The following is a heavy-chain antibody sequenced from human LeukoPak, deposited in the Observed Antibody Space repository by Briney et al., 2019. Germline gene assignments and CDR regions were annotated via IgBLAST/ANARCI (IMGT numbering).Heavy chain of an antibody. CDR3: ARALTTLTYEGY. CDR1: GFTFSSYT. CDR2: ISGSNSYI. D-gene: IGHD1-1*01. J-gene: IGHJ4*02. Sequence: PGGSLRLSCAASGFTFSSYTIHWIRQAPGKGLEWVSSISGSNSYIFYADSVKGRFTVSRDNAKDSLYLQMNSLRAEDTAVYYCARALTTLTYEGYWGQGTLVTVS. V-gene: IGHV3-21*01.